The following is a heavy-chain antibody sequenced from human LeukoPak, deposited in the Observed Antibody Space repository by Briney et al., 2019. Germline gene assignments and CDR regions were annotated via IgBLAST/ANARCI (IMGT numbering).Heavy chain of an antibody. D-gene: IGHD5-18*01. CDR1: GFTFSTYI. CDR2: ISSSGSTI. J-gene: IGHJ4*02. CDR3: ARVARGYSYGTLSFYFDY. V-gene: IGHV3-48*04. Sequence: GGSLRLSCAASGFTFSTYIMNWVRQAPGKGLEWVSYISSSGSTIYYADSVKGRFTISRDNAKNSLYLQMNSLRAEDTAVYYCARVARGYSYGTLSFYFDYWGQGTLVTVSS.